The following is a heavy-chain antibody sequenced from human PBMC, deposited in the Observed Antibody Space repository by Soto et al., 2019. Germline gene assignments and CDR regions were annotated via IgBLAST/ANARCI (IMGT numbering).Heavy chain of an antibody. CDR1: GFTFSSYG. Sequence: PGGSLRLSCAASGFTFSSYGMHWVRQAPGKGLEWVAVISYDGSNKYYADSVKGRFTISRDNSKNTLYLQMNSLRAEDTAVYYCAKDLGSGWSSLFDYWGQGTLVTVS. CDR3: AKDLGSGWSSLFDY. D-gene: IGHD6-19*01. CDR2: ISYDGSNK. J-gene: IGHJ4*02. V-gene: IGHV3-30*18.